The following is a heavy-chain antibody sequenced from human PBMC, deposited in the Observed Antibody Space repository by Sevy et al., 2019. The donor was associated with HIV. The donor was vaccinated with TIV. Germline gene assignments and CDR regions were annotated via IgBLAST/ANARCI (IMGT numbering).Heavy chain of an antibody. V-gene: IGHV1-18*01. CDR2: ISPHNGDT. CDR3: ARAYCSGGRCYSLAY. CDR1: GYTFNTYR. Sequence: ASVKVSCKVSGYTFNTYRLTWVRQAPGQGLEWMGWISPHNGDTNYAQKPQGRVTMITDTSTSTAYMELRSLRSDDTAVYYCARAYCSGGRCYSLAYWGQGTLVTVSS. J-gene: IGHJ4*02. D-gene: IGHD2-15*01.